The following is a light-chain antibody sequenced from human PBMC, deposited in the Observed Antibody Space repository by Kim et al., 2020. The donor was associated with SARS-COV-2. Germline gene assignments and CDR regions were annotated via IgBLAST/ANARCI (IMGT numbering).Light chain of an antibody. J-gene: IGKJ1*01. CDR3: QQSHSTPRT. CDR1: QGVWNH. Sequence: DIQMTQSPSSLSAFVGDTVIITCRASQGVWNHLNWYQHKPGKAPKLLIYGASNLQTGVPPRFSGSGSGTRFTLTIYNFQPEDFATYYCQQSHSTPRTFGQGTKVDIK. V-gene: IGKV1-39*01. CDR2: GAS.